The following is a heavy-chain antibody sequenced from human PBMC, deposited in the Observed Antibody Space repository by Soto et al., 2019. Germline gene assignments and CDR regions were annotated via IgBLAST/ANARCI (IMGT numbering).Heavy chain of an antibody. CDR3: ARQGASVVTQAYFYL. J-gene: IGHJ4*02. D-gene: IGHD3-22*01. CDR1: GDSISSRSYY. CDR2: IYYSGST. V-gene: IGHV4-39*01. Sequence: SETLSLTCTVTGDSISSRSYYWGWIRQPPGKGLEWIGSIYYSGSTYNNPSLRSRVSMSIDTSKDQFSLKLKSVTAADTALYFCARQGASVVTQAYFYLWGPGSLVTVSS.